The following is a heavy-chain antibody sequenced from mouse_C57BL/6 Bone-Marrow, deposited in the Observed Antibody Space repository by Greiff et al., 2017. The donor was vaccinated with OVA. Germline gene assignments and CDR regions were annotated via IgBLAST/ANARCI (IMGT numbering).Heavy chain of an antibody. Sequence: VQLQQPGAELVKPGASVKMSCKASGYTFTSYWITWVKQRPVQGLEWIGDIYPGSGSTNYNEKFKSKATLTVDTSSSTAYMQLSSLTSEDSAVYYCARGDYYGSSLWYFDVWGTGTTVTVSS. D-gene: IGHD1-1*01. J-gene: IGHJ1*03. CDR2: IYPGSGST. V-gene: IGHV1-55*01. CDR1: GYTFTSYW. CDR3: ARGDYYGSSLWYFDV.